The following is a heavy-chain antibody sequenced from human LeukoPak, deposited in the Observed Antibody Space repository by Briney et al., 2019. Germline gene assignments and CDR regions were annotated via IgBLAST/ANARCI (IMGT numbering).Heavy chain of an antibody. Sequence: GESLQISCQGSGYSFPIYWIAWVRQLPGKGLEWMGIIYPGDSDTRYSPSFQGQITISADKSISTAYLQWSSLKASDTAMYYCARRSTYGSGTNYLFDYWGQGTLVTVSS. CDR3: ARRSTYGSGTNYLFDY. CDR1: GYSFPIYW. CDR2: IYPGDSDT. J-gene: IGHJ4*02. D-gene: IGHD3-10*01. V-gene: IGHV5-51*01.